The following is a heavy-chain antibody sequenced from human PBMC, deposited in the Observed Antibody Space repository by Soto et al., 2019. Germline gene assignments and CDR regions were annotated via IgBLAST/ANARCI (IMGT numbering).Heavy chain of an antibody. J-gene: IGHJ6*02. V-gene: IGHV3-23*01. CDR1: GFTFSSYA. D-gene: IGHD2-21*02. CDR2: ISGSGGST. Sequence: LGGSLRLSCAASGFTFSSYAMSWVRQAPGKGLEWVSAISGSGGSTYYADSVKGRFTISRDNSKNTLYLQMNSLRAEDTAVYYCEKSTKVVTQGSYYYYGMDVWGQGTTGTGS. CDR3: EKSTKVVTQGSYYYYGMDV.